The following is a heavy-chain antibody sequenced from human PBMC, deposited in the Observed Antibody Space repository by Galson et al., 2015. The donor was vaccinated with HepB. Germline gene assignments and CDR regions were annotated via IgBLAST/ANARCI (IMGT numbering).Heavy chain of an antibody. J-gene: IGHJ5*02. V-gene: IGHV3-33*01. Sequence: SLRLSCAASGFTFSSYGMHWVRQAPGKGLEWVAVIWYDGSNKYYADSVKGRFTISRDNSKNTLYLQMNSLRAEDTAVYYCARETWHDYGGGWFDPWGQGTLVTVSS. D-gene: IGHD4-17*01. CDR3: ARETWHDYGGGWFDP. CDR1: GFTFSSYG. CDR2: IWYDGSNK.